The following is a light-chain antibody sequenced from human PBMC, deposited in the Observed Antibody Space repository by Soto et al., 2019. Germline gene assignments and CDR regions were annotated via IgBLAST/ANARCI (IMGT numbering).Light chain of an antibody. CDR2: DAS. V-gene: IGKV1-33*01. J-gene: IGKJ1*01. Sequence: EIQMTQSPSSLSASVGYRVTITCEASQDISNYLNWYQQKPGKAPKLLIYDASNLETGVPSRFSGSVSGTDGTITISSLQTEDGSTYYCQQSYGTTWTFGQGTKVDIK. CDR3: QQSYGTTWT. CDR1: QDISNY.